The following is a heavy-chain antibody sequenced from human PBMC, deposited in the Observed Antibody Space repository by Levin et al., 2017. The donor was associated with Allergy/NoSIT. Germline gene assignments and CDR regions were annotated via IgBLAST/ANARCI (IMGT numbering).Heavy chain of an antibody. CDR2: IYTSGST. V-gene: IGHV4-61*02. D-gene: IGHD3-10*01. Sequence: SCTVSGGSISSGRYYWSWIRQPAGKGLEWIGRIYTSGSTNYNPSLKSRVTISVDTSKNQFSLKLSSVTAADTAVYYCARDAVLLWFGESPTWGQGTLVTVSS. J-gene: IGHJ5*02. CDR3: ARDAVLLWFGESPT. CDR1: GGSISSGRYY.